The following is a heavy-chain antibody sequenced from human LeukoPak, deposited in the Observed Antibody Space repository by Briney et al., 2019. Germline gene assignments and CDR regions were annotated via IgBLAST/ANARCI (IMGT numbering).Heavy chain of an antibody. CDR3: ASVRWDYYGSGSYYPHVLFDY. D-gene: IGHD3-10*01. J-gene: IGHJ4*02. CDR2: SNHSGNT. Sequence: SETLSLTCAVYGGSFSGDYWSWIRQPPGKGLEWIGESNHSGNTNYNPSLKSRVTISVDTSKNQFSLKLSSVTAADTAVYYCASVRWDYYGSGSYYPHVLFDYWDQGTLVTVSS. CDR1: GGSFSGDY. V-gene: IGHV4-34*01.